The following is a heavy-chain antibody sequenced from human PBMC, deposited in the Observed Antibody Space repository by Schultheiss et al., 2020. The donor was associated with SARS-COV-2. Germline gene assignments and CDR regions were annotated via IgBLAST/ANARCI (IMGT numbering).Heavy chain of an antibody. V-gene: IGHV4-30-4*02. CDR2: IYYSGST. D-gene: IGHD3-22*01. CDR3: ARESKYGYFDTSGYYYGLGY. CDR1: GGSISSGDYY. Sequence: SETLSLTCTVSGGSISSGDYYWSWIRQPPGKGLEWIGYIYYSGSTYYNPSLKSRVTISVDTSKNQFSLKLSSVTAADTAVYYCARESKYGYFDTSGYYYGLGYWGQGTLVTVSS. J-gene: IGHJ4*02.